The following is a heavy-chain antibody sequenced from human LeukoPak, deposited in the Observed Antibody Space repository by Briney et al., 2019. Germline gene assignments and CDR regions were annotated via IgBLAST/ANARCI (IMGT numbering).Heavy chain of an antibody. V-gene: IGHV4-59*11. J-gene: IGHJ3*02. CDR2: IYYSGTT. Sequence: SETLSLTCTVSGGSISSHYWSWIRQPPGKGLEWIGYIYYSGTTNYNPSLKSRVTISVDTSKNQFSLKLSSVTAADTAVYYCARSRYYDSSGYFTDRSAFDIWGQGTMVTVSS. CDR3: ARSRYYDSSGYFTDRSAFDI. CDR1: GGSISSHY. D-gene: IGHD3-22*01.